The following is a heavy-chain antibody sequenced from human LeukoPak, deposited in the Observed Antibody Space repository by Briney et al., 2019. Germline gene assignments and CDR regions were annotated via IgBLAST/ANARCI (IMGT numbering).Heavy chain of an antibody. D-gene: IGHD6-13*01. CDR1: GFSFSSSW. V-gene: IGHV3-7*01. J-gene: IGHJ4*02. CDR3: ARDSSSWYFDY. CDR2: IKPDGSER. Sequence: GGSLRLSCAASGFSFSSSWMSWVRQAPGKGLEWVANIKPDGSERYYVDAVKGRLTISRDNAKNSVYLQMKSLRAEDTAVYYCARDSSSWYFDYRGQGTLVTVSS.